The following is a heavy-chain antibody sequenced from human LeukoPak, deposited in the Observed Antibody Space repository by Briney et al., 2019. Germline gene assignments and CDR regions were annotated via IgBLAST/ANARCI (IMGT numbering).Heavy chain of an antibody. V-gene: IGHV4-59*08. CDR1: GGSISSYY. CDR3: ARHGGYSSPYLH. CDR2: IYYSGST. J-gene: IGHJ1*01. D-gene: IGHD6-13*01. Sequence: PSETLSLTCTVSGGSISSYYWSWIRQPPGKGLEWIGYIYYSGSTNYNPSLKSRVTISVDTSKNQFSLKPSSVTAADTAVYYCARHGGYSSPYLHWGQGTLVTVSS.